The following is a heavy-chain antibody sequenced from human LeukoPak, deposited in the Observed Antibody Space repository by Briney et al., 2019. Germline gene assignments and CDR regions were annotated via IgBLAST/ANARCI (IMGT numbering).Heavy chain of an antibody. J-gene: IGHJ4*02. CDR3: ATAAGINY. D-gene: IGHD6-13*01. CDR1: GFTFSSYD. Sequence: GGSLRLSCAGSGFTFSSYDMNWVRQAPGKGLQWVSDINRDGRSTNYAASVKGRFTISRDNAKNLVYLQMSSLRAEDTGVYYCATAAGINYWGQGTLVTVSS. V-gene: IGHV3-48*03. CDR2: INRDGRST.